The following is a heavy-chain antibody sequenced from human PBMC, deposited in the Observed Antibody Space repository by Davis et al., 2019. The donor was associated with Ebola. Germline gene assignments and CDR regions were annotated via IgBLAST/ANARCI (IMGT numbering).Heavy chain of an antibody. V-gene: IGHV5-51*01. J-gene: IGHJ3*02. CDR3: ARRDYGDKNDAFDI. CDR2: IYPGDSDT. CDR1: GYSFTSYW. Sequence: GESLKIPCKGSGYSFTSYWIGWVRQMPGKGLEWMGIIYPGDSDTRYSPSFQGQVTISADNSIITAYLQWSSLKASETAMYYCARRDYGDKNDAFDIWGQGTMVTVSS. D-gene: IGHD4-17*01.